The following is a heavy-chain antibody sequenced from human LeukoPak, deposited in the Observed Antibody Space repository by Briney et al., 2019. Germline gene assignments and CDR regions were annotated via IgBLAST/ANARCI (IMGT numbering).Heavy chain of an antibody. J-gene: IGHJ4*02. CDR1: GYTFTGYY. CDR3: ARENSSGWSGYFDY. D-gene: IGHD6-19*01. V-gene: IGHV1-2*04. Sequence: ASVKVSCKASGYTFTGYYMHWVRQAPGQGLEWMGWINPNSGGTNYAQKFQGWVTMTRDTSISTAYMELSRLRSDDTAVYYCARENSSGWSGYFDYWGRGTLVTVSS. CDR2: INPNSGGT.